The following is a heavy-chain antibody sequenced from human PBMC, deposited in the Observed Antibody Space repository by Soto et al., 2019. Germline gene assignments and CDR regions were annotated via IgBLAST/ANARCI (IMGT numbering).Heavy chain of an antibody. CDR1: GYTFTSYA. CDR3: ARDVGIAAAGPAPGYFQH. V-gene: IGHV1-3*01. J-gene: IGHJ1*01. D-gene: IGHD6-13*01. CDR2: INAYNGNT. Sequence: ASVKVSCKASGYTFTSYAMNWVRQAPGQRLEWMGWINAYNGNTKYAQKFQGRVTMTTDTSTSTAYMELRSLRSDDTAVYYCARDVGIAAAGPAPGYFQHWGQDTLVTVSA.